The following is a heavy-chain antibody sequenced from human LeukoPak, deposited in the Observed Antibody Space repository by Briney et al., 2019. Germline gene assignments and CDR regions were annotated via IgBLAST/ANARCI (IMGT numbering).Heavy chain of an antibody. CDR3: VRDGSGWDY. Sequence: GGSLRLSCAASGFTFSSYWMSWVRQAPGKGLEWVANIQQEGSEKYYVDSVKGRFTISRDNAKNLLYMQMNSLRAEDTAMYYRVRDGSGWDYWGQGILVTVSS. CDR2: IQQEGSEK. V-gene: IGHV3-7*05. D-gene: IGHD3-10*01. CDR1: GFTFSSYW. J-gene: IGHJ4*02.